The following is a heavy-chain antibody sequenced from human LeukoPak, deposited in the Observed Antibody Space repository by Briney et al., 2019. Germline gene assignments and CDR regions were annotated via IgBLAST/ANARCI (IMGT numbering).Heavy chain of an antibody. D-gene: IGHD3-9*01. CDR1: GGSFSGYY. V-gene: IGHV4-34*01. J-gene: IGHJ6*02. Sequence: PSGTLSLTCAVYGGSFSGYYWSWIRQPPGKGLEWIGEINHSGSTNYNPSLKSRVTISVDTSKNQFSLKLSSVTAADTAVYYCARQNYDILTGSSGMDVWGQGTTVTVSS. CDR3: ARQNYDILTGSSGMDV. CDR2: INHSGST.